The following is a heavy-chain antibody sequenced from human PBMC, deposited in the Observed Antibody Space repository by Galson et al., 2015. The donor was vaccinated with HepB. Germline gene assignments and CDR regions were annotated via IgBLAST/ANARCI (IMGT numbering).Heavy chain of an antibody. CDR2: ISYDGSNK. J-gene: IGHJ6*02. Sequence: SLRLSCAASGFTFSSYAMHWVRQAPGKGLEWVAVISYDGSNKYYADSVKGRFTISRDNSKNTLYLQMNSLRAEDTAVYYCAKDRTRSYSSSWQYYYYYGMDVWGQGTTVTVSS. D-gene: IGHD6-13*01. CDR3: AKDRTRSYSSSWQYYYYYGMDV. CDR1: GFTFSSYA. V-gene: IGHV3-30*04.